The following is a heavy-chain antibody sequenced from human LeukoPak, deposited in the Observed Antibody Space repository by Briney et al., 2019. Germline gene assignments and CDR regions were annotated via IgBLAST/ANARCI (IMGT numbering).Heavy chain of an antibody. CDR1: GFTFSSYA. V-gene: IGHV3-30*04. J-gene: IGHJ4*02. Sequence: PGGSLRLSCAASGFTFSSYAMHWVRQAPGKGLEWVAVISDDGSNKYYADSVKGRFTISRDNSKNTLYLQMNSLRAEDTAVYYCARAESGYCSSTSCYVGGGDYWGQGTLVTVSS. CDR3: ARAESGYCSSTSCYVGGGDY. D-gene: IGHD2-2*01. CDR2: ISDDGSNK.